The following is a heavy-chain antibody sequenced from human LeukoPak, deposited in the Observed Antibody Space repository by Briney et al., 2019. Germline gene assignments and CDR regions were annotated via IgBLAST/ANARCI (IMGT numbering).Heavy chain of an antibody. CDR3: ARGGLGDFWSGYYSGNYYYYYGMDV. J-gene: IGHJ6*02. CDR1: GGSISSYY. V-gene: IGHV4-59*08. CDR2: IYYSGST. D-gene: IGHD3-3*01. Sequence: SETLSLTCTVSGGSISSYYWSWIRQPPGKGLEWIGYIYYSGSTNYNPSLKSRVTISVDTSKNQFSLKLSSVTAADTAVYYCARGGLGDFWSGYYSGNYYYYYGMDVWGQGTTVTVSS.